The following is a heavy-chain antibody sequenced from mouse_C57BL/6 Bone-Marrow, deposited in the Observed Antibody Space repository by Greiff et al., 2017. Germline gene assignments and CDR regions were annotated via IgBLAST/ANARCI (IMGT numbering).Heavy chain of an antibody. CDR3: ARPYYYGSSYGEYFDV. V-gene: IGHV5-17*01. Sequence: EVQRVESGGGLVKPGGSLKLSCAASGFTFSDSGMHWVRQAPETGLEWVAYISSGSSTIYYAATVKGRFTISRDNAKDPLFLQMTSLRSGDTAMYYCARPYYYGSSYGEYFDVWGTGTTVTVSS. CDR2: ISSGSSTI. J-gene: IGHJ1*03. CDR1: GFTFSDSG. D-gene: IGHD1-1*01.